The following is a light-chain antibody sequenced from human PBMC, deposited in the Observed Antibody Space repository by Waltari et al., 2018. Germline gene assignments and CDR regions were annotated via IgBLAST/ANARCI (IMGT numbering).Light chain of an antibody. V-gene: IGKV1-39*01. Sequence: DIQMTQSPSSLSASVGDRVPITCRASHSISGSLNWYQQKPGKAPKLLIYAASSLQRGVPSRFSGSASGTYFTLTINSLQPEDFATYYCQQASGLPLTFGGGTKVDIK. CDR2: AAS. CDR1: HSISGS. CDR3: QQASGLPLT. J-gene: IGKJ4*01.